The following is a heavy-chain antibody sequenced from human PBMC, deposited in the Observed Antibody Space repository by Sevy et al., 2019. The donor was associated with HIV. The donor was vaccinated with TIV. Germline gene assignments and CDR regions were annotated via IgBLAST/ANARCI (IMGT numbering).Heavy chain of an antibody. D-gene: IGHD6-6*01. CDR2: IYHSGST. Sequence: SETLSLTCAVSGYSISSGYYWGWIRQPPGKGVEWIGSIYHSGSTYYNPSLKSRVTISVDTSKNQFSLKLSSVTAADTAVDYCAGGQLVDFQHWGQGTLVTVSS. J-gene: IGHJ1*01. CDR3: AGGQLVDFQH. V-gene: IGHV4-38-2*01. CDR1: GYSISSGYY.